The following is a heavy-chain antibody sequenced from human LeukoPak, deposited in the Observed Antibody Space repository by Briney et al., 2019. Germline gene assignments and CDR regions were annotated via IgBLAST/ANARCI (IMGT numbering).Heavy chain of an antibody. CDR1: GYTFTSYG. Sequence: ASVKVSCKASGYTFTSYGISWVRQAPGQGLEWMGWISAYIGNTNYAQKLQGRVTMTTDTSTSTAYMELRSLRSDDTAVYYCARVLLEGWFGELLWGNAFDIWGQGTMVTVSS. J-gene: IGHJ3*02. D-gene: IGHD3-10*01. CDR3: ARVLLEGWFGELLWGNAFDI. CDR2: ISAYIGNT. V-gene: IGHV1-18*01.